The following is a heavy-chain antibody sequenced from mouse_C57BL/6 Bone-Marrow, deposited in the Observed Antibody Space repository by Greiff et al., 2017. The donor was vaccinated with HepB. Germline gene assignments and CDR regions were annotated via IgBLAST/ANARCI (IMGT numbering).Heavy chain of an antibody. CDR1: GYSITSGYY. V-gene: IGHV3-6*01. J-gene: IGHJ2*01. CDR2: ISYDGSN. Sequence: EVQLQESGPGLVKPSQSLSLTCSVTGYSITSGYYWNWIRQFPGNKLEWMGYISYDGSNNYNPSLKNRISITRDTSKNQFFLKLNSVTTEDTATYYCARGSTVVATSDYWGQGTTLTVSS. CDR3: ARGSTVVATSDY. D-gene: IGHD1-1*01.